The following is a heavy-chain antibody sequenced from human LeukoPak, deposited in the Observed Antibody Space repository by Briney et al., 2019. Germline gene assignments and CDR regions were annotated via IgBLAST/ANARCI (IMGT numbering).Heavy chain of an antibody. CDR2: IYSDGST. V-gene: IGHV4-4*07. D-gene: IGHD3-22*01. CDR3: ARDAYYYDSSGYFLLDY. Sequence: KPSETLSLPCTVSGGSISSYYWSWIRQPAGKGLGWIGRIYSDGSTYYNPSLKSRVTMSVDTSKNQFSLRLSSLTAADTAVYYCARDAYYYDSSGYFLLDYWGQGTLVTVSS. J-gene: IGHJ4*02. CDR1: GGSISSYY.